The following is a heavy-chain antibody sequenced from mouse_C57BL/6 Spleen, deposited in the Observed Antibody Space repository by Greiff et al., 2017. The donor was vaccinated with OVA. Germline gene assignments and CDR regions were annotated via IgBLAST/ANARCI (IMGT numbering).Heavy chain of an antibody. CDR1: GFSLTSYG. V-gene: IGHV2-5*01. CDR3: AQGDYGSSGFAY. Sequence: VQLQQSEPGLVQPSQSLSITCTVSGFSLTSYGVHWVRQSPGKGLEWLGVIWRGGSTDYNAAFMSRLSITKDNSTSQVFFKMNSLQADDTAIYYCAQGDYGSSGFAYWGQGTLVTVSA. J-gene: IGHJ3*01. D-gene: IGHD1-1*01. CDR2: IWRGGST.